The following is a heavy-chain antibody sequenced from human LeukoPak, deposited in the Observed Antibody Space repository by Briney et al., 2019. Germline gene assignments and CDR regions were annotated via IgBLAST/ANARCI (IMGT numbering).Heavy chain of an antibody. CDR3: AKDLLWFGEPYYYGMDV. J-gene: IGHJ6*02. CDR2: ISYEGSNK. V-gene: IGHV3-30*18. CDR1: GFTFSEYG. Sequence: GGSLRLSCAASGFTFSEYGMHWVRQAPGKGLEWVAAISYEGSNKDYADSVRGRFTVSRDNSKHTLYLQMNSLRAEDTAVYYCAKDLLWFGEPYYYGMDVWGQGTTVTVSS. D-gene: IGHD3-10*01.